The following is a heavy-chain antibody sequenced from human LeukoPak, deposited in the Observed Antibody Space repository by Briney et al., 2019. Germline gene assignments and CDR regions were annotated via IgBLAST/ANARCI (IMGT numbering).Heavy chain of an antibody. CDR3: ASTPDYAYSGIPGISFDI. D-gene: IGHD3-10*01. Sequence: SETLSLTCTVSGGSFNSYYWSWIRQPPGKGLEWIGYIFYRGSTTYNPSLKSRVTMSADTSKNQFSLNLSSVTAADTAVYYCASTPDYAYSGIPGISFDIWGQGPMVIVSS. CDR1: GGSFNSYY. CDR2: IFYRGST. J-gene: IGHJ3*02. V-gene: IGHV4-59*01.